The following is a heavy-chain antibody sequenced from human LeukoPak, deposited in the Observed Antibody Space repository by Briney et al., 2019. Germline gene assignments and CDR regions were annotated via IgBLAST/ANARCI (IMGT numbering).Heavy chain of an antibody. Sequence: ASVKVSCKASGYTFTSYGISWVRQAPGQGLEWMGWISGDNGNTNYAQKLQGRVTMTTDTSTSTAYMELRSLRSDDTAVYYCARAYYYYYYTDVWGKGTTVTVSS. CDR3: ARAYYYYYYTDV. CDR1: GYTFTSYG. CDR2: ISGDNGNT. V-gene: IGHV1-18*01. J-gene: IGHJ6*03.